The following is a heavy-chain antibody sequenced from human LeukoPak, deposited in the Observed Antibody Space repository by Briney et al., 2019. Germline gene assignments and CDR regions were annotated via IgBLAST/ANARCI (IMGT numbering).Heavy chain of an antibody. CDR2: IYHSGST. Sequence: SQTLSLTCTVSGGSISSGGYYWSWIRQPPGKGLEWIGYIYHSGSTYYNPSLKSRVTISVDRSKNQFSLKLSSVTAADTAVYYCARERGYWTYDAFDIWGQGTMVTVSS. CDR3: ARERGYWTYDAFDI. V-gene: IGHV4-30-2*01. D-gene: IGHD1-1*01. J-gene: IGHJ3*02. CDR1: GGSISSGGYY.